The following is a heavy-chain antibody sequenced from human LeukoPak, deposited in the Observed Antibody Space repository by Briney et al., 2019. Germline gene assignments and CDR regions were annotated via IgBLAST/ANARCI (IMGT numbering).Heavy chain of an antibody. V-gene: IGHV3-74*01. CDR3: VSGYSSGY. CDR2: INSDGSST. J-gene: IGHJ4*02. D-gene: IGHD5-18*01. Sequence: GRSLRLSCAASGFTFSSYWMHWVRQAPGKGLVWVSHINSDGSSTIYADSVKGRFTISRDNAKNTLFLQMNSLRAEDTAIYYCVSGYSSGYWGQGTLVTVSS. CDR1: GFTFSSYW.